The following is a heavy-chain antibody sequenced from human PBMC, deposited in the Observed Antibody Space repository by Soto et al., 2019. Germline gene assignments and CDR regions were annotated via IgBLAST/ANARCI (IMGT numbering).Heavy chain of an antibody. Sequence: SGPTLVNPTQTLTLTCTFSGFSLSTSGLGVGWIRQPPGKTLDWLALIYWDDDKRYSPSLKSRLTITKDTSKNQVVLTMTNMDTVDKATYYCAHSDHSRPGSPLVDYYYGMDVWGQGTTITVSS. CDR2: IYWDDDK. D-gene: IGHD3-9*01. V-gene: IGHV2-5*02. CDR3: AHSDHSRPGSPLVDYYYGMDV. J-gene: IGHJ6*02. CDR1: GFSLSTSGLG.